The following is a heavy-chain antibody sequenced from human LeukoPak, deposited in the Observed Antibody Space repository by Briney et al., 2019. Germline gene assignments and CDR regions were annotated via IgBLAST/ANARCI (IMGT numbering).Heavy chain of an antibody. CDR2: IYYSGST. D-gene: IGHD5-12*01. CDR3: ASQYSGYEDY. Sequence: KSSETLSLTCTVSGGSISSSSYYWGWIRQPPGKGLEWIGSIYYSGSTYYNPSLKSRVTISVDTSKHQFSLKLSSVTAADTAVYYCASQYSGYEDYWGQGTLVTVSS. CDR1: GGSISSSSYY. V-gene: IGHV4-39*01. J-gene: IGHJ4*02.